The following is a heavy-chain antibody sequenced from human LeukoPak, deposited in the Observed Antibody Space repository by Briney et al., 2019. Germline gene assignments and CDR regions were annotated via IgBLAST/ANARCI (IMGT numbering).Heavy chain of an antibody. CDR3: AREYNWNDGLDYGMDV. Sequence: ASVKVSCKASGYTFTGYYMHWVRQAPGQGLEWMGWINPNSGGTNYAQKFQGRVTMTRDTSISTAYMELSRLRSDDTAVYYCAREYNWNDGLDYGMDVWGQGATVTVSS. J-gene: IGHJ6*02. CDR1: GYTFTGYY. V-gene: IGHV1-2*02. CDR2: INPNSGGT. D-gene: IGHD1-1*01.